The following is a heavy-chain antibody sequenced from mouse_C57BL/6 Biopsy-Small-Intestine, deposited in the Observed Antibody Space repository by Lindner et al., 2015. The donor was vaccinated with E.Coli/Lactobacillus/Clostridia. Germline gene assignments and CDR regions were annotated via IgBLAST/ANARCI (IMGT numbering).Heavy chain of an antibody. J-gene: IGHJ4*01. Sequence: VQLQESGGGLVKPGGSLKLSCAASGFTFSDYGMHWVRQAPEKGLEGVAYISSGSDAITYADTVKGRFTISRDNAMNTLFLQMTSLRSEDTAIYYCATPAMDFWGQGTSVTVSS. CDR1: GFTFSDYG. CDR2: ISSGSDAI. V-gene: IGHV5-17*01. CDR3: ATPAMDF.